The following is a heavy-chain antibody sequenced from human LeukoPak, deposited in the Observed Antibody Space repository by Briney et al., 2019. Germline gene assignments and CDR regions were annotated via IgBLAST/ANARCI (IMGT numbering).Heavy chain of an antibody. CDR2: IYSSGST. J-gene: IGHJ5*02. Sequence: PSETLSLTCTVSGASISTYYWNWIRQPAGKGLEWVGRIYSSGSTIYNPSLKSRVTMSVDTSKNQFSLKLSSVTAADTAVYYCARRVSGVEPTLRSGENWFDPWGQGTLVTVSS. D-gene: IGHD1-26*01. CDR3: ARRVSGVEPTLRSGENWFDP. CDR1: GASISTYY. V-gene: IGHV4-4*07.